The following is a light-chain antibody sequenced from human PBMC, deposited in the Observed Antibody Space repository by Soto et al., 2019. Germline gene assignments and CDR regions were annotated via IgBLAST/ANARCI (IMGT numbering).Light chain of an antibody. CDR3: PVWDSSTV. J-gene: IGLJ2*01. CDR1: NIGSKN. CDR2: RDS. V-gene: IGLV3-9*01. Sequence: SYELTQPLSVSVALGQTARITCGGNNIGSKNVHWYQQNAGQAPVLVIYRDSNRPSGIPERFSGANSGNTYTLTISRAQAGDEADYYCPVWDSSTVFGGGTQLTVL.